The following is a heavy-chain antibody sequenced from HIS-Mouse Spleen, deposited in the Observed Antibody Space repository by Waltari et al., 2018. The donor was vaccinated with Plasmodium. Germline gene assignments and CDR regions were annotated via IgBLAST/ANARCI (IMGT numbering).Heavy chain of an antibody. CDR2: IYPGESDN. V-gene: IGHV5-51*01. CDR1: GYSFTSYW. J-gene: IGHJ2*01. D-gene: IGHD5-18*01. CDR3: ARHFSYWQVDTAMGPYWYFDL. Sequence: EVQLVQSGAEVKKPGESLKISCKGSGYSFTSYWIGWVRQLPGKGLEWMGIIYPGESDNRYSPAVQGQVTISADKSISTAYMQWSSLKASDTAMYYCARHFSYWQVDTAMGPYWYFDLWGRGTLVTVSS.